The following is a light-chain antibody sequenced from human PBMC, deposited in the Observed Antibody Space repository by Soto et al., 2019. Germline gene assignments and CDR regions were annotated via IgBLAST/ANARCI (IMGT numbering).Light chain of an antibody. J-gene: IGKJ2*01. Sequence: EIVLTQSPGTLSLSPGERATLSCRASHSISSDTLAWYQQKPGQPPRLLIYATSSRATGIPDRLSGSGSGTDFTLTISRLEPEDFAVYYCQRNAFGQGTKLEI. CDR1: HSISSDT. V-gene: IGKV3-20*01. CDR2: ATS. CDR3: QRNA.